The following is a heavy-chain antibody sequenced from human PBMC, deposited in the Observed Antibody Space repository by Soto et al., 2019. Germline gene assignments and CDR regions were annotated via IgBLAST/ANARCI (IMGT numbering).Heavy chain of an antibody. J-gene: IGHJ3*02. CDR2: IWYDGSNK. D-gene: IGHD3-22*01. CDR3: ARDPSHRIYYDSSGQNAFDI. V-gene: IGHV3-33*01. CDR1: GFTFSSYG. Sequence: GGSLRLSCAASGFTFSSYGMHRVLQAPGKGLEWVAVIWYDGSNKYYADSVKGRFTISRDNSKNTLYLQMNSLRAEDTAVYYCARDPSHRIYYDSSGQNAFDIWGQGTMVTVSS.